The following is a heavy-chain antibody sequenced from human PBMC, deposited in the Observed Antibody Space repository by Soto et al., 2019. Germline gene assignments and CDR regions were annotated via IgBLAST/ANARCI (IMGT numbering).Heavy chain of an antibody. CDR1: GGSISSYY. V-gene: IGHV4-59*08. CDR2: IYYSGST. CDR3: ARNDADIVVVPAAMRYYYYMDV. D-gene: IGHD2-2*01. Sequence: SETLSLTCTVSGGSISSYYWSWIRQPPGKGLEWIGYIYYSGSTNYNPSLKSRVTISVDTSKNQFSLKLSSVTAADTAVYYCARNDADIVVVPAAMRYYYYMDVWGKGTTVTVSS. J-gene: IGHJ6*03.